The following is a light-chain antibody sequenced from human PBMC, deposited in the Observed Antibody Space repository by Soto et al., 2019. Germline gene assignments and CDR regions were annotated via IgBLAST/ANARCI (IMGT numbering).Light chain of an antibody. CDR1: QSISSW. Sequence: DIQMTQSPSTLSASVGDRVTITCRASQSISSWLAWYQQKPGKPPKLQIYKASSLESGVPSRFSGSGSGTEFTLTISSLQPDDFATYYCQQYDSYPYTFGQGTKLEIK. CDR2: KAS. J-gene: IGKJ2*01. V-gene: IGKV1-5*03. CDR3: QQYDSYPYT.